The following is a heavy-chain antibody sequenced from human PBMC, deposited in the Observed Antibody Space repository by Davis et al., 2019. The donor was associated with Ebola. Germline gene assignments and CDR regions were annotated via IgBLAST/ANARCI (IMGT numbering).Heavy chain of an antibody. CDR1: GYTLTGYY. D-gene: IGHD2-15*01. CDR2: INPNSGGT. Sequence: ASVKVSCKASGYTLTGYYMHWVRQAPGQGLEWMGRINPNSGGTNYAQKFQGRVTMTRDTSISTAYMELSRLRSDDTAVYYCALPSGSYCSGGSCYSRPDDYWGQGTLVTVSS. V-gene: IGHV1-2*06. CDR3: ALPSGSYCSGGSCYSRPDDY. J-gene: IGHJ4*02.